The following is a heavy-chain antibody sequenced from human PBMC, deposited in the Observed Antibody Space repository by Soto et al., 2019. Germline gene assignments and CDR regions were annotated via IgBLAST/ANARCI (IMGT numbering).Heavy chain of an antibody. CDR3: ARETYLAGGMDV. V-gene: IGHV1-69*01. CDR1: GGTFSSYA. J-gene: IGHJ6*02. Sequence: QVQLVQSGAEVKKPGSSVKVSCKASGGTFSSYAISWVRQAPGQGLEWMGGINPIFGTANYAQKFQGRVTITADESTRTVYMELSSLRSEDTAVYYCARETYLAGGMDVWGQGTTVTVSS. D-gene: IGHD2-15*01. CDR2: INPIFGTA.